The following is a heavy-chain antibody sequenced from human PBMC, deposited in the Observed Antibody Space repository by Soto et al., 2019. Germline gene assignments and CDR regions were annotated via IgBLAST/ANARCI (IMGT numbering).Heavy chain of an antibody. Sequence: SETLSLTCSVSGASIGSGDDYWTWIRQSPGKGLEWIGYISDSGSTFYNPSLRSRLTIALDTSKNHFSLKLNSVTAADTAVYYCARGGRRGGRIVVVPAPYGMDVWGQGTTVTVSS. J-gene: IGHJ6*02. CDR1: GASIGSGDDY. CDR2: ISDSGST. D-gene: IGHD2-2*01. V-gene: IGHV4-30-4*08. CDR3: ARGGRRGGRIVVVPAPYGMDV.